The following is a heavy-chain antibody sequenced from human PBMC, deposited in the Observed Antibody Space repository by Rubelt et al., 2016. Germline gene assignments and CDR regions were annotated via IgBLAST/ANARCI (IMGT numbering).Heavy chain of an antibody. CDR2: IYYSGST. D-gene: IGHD5-12*01. CDR1: GDSISSYY. CDR3: ARLGYQTYWYFDL. J-gene: IGHJ2*01. V-gene: IGHV4-59*01. Sequence: QVQLQESGPGLVKPSETLSLTCTVSGDSISSYYWSWIRQPPGKGLEWIGYIYYSGSTNYNPSLKSRVTMSVDTSKNQFSLKLSSVTAADTAVYYCARLGYQTYWYFDLWGRGTLVTVSS.